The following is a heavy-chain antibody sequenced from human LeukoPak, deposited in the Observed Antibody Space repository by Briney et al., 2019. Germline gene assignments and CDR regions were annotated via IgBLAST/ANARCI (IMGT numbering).Heavy chain of an antibody. CDR2: INPSGGST. D-gene: IGHD3-10*01. Sequence: VASVKVSCKASGYTFTSYYMHWVRQARGQGLEWMGTINPSGGSTSYAQKFQGRVTMTRDTSTSTVYMELSSLRSEDTAVYYCARGKGGFYYGSGSFHPNWFDPWGQGTLVTVSS. CDR3: ARGKGGFYYGSGSFHPNWFDP. J-gene: IGHJ5*02. CDR1: GYTFTSYY. V-gene: IGHV1-46*01.